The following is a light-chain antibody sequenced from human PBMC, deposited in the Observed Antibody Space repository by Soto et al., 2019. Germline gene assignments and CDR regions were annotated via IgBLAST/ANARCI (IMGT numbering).Light chain of an antibody. Sequence: HSVLTKPPSANGSPGQSVTISCTGNSSDVGGYNYVSWYQQHPGKAPKLMIYEVSKRPSGVPDRFSGSKSGNTASLTVSGLQAEDEADYYCSSYAGSNNFGVFGTGTKVTVL. CDR3: SSYAGSNNFGV. CDR2: EVS. V-gene: IGLV2-8*01. J-gene: IGLJ1*01. CDR1: SSDVGGYNY.